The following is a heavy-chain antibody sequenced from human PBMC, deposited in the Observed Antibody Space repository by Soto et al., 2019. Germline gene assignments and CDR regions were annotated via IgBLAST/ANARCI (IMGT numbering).Heavy chain of an antibody. CDR3: AKDYSPLAVAVADLFDY. V-gene: IGHV3-30*18. D-gene: IGHD6-19*01. CDR1: GFTFSSYG. CDR2: ISYDGSNK. Sequence: GGSLRLSCAASGFTFSSYGMHWVRQAPGKGLEWVAVISYDGSNKYYADSVKGRFTISRDNSKNTLYLQMNSLRAEDTAMYYCAKDYSPLAVAVADLFDYWGQGTLVTVSS. J-gene: IGHJ4*02.